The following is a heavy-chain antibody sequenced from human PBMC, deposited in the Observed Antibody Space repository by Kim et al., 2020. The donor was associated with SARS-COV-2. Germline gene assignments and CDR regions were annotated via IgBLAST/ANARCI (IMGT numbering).Heavy chain of an antibody. D-gene: IGHD3-16*01. V-gene: IGHV3-7*03. Sequence: GGSLRLSCAVSGFTFSSYWMSWVRQAPGKGLEWVAKMSKDGSEKYYVDSVTGRFTISRDNANNLVYLQMNNLRVEDTAMYYCARGGGVANFDYWGQGSLV. J-gene: IGHJ4*02. CDR3: ARGGGVANFDY. CDR2: MSKDGSEK. CDR1: GFTFSSYW.